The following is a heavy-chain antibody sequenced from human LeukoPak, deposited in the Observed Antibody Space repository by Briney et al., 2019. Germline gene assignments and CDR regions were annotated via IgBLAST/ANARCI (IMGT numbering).Heavy chain of an antibody. D-gene: IGHD6-19*01. CDR3: ARESSVSGWFIY. J-gene: IGHJ4*02. V-gene: IGHV3-23*01. CDR2: ISTSGGRT. CDR1: GFTFSSYA. Sequence: PGGSLRLSCAASGFTFSSYAMSWVRQAPGKGLEWVSLISTSGGRTYSADSVKGRFTISRHNSENTLSLEMNSLRPEDTALYYCARESSVSGWFIYWGQGTLVTVSS.